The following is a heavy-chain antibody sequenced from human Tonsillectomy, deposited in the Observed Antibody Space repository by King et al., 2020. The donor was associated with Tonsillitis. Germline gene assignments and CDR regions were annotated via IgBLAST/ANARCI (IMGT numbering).Heavy chain of an antibody. CDR2: IRSKAYGGTR. J-gene: IGHJ4*02. CDR1: GFTFGDYA. CDR3: ARVPGGGSYSRFDY. V-gene: IGHV3-49*04. D-gene: IGHD1-26*01. Sequence: VQLVESGGGLVQPGRSLRLSCTASGFTFGDYAMSWVRQAPGKGLEWVGFIRSKAYGGTREYAASVKGRFTISRDDSKSIAYLQMNSLKTEDTAVYYCARVPGGGSYSRFDYWGQGALVTVSS.